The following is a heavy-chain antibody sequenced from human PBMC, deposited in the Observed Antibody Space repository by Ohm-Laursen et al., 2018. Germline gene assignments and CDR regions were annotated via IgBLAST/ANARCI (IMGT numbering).Heavy chain of an antibody. V-gene: IGHV4-59*08. CDR3: ARHMTGSTYPLDT. CDR2: IHHSGNT. Sequence: SETLSLTCTVSGDSISNYFWSWFRQPPGKRLEWIAYIHHSGNTNYNPSLKSRITISADTSKNQVSLKLSSVTAADTAIYYCARHMTGSTYPLDTWGQGTLVTVFS. J-gene: IGHJ5*02. CDR1: GDSISNYF. D-gene: IGHD3-9*01.